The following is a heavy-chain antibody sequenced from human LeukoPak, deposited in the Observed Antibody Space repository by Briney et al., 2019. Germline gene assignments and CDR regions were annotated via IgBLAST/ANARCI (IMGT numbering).Heavy chain of an antibody. CDR2: INPNSGGT. CDR3: ARDVYSGYGYMDV. Sequence: ASVKVSCKASGYTFTGYYMHWVRQASGQGLEWMGWINPNSGGTNYAQKFQGRVTMTRDTSISTTYMELSRLRSDDTAVYYCARDVYSGYGYMDVWGKGTTVTVSS. J-gene: IGHJ6*03. CDR1: GYTFTGYY. V-gene: IGHV1-2*02. D-gene: IGHD5-12*01.